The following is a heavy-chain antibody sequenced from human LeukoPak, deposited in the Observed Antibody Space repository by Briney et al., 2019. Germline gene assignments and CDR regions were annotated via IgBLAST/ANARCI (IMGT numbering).Heavy chain of an antibody. CDR2: IYTSGST. CDR3: ARDNRYSSSWYGMDV. Sequence: PSETLSLTCTASGGSISSYYWSWIRQPAGKGLEWIGRIYTSGSTNYNPSLKSRVTMSVDTSKNQFSLKLSSVTAADTAVYYCARDNRYSSSWYGMDVWGQGTTVTVSS. D-gene: IGHD6-13*01. CDR1: GGSISSYY. V-gene: IGHV4-4*07. J-gene: IGHJ6*02.